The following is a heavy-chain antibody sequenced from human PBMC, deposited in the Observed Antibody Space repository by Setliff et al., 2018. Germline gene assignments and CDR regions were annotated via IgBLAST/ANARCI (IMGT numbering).Heavy chain of an antibody. CDR2: IYYSGST. J-gene: IGHJ4*02. CDR3: ARLRKSTTAIDY. D-gene: IGHD1-26*01. Sequence: LSLTCTVSGGSISSSNYYWGWIRQPPGKGLEWIGSIYYSGSTYYNPSLKSRVTISVDTSKNQFSLRLSSVTAADTAVYYCARLRKSTTAIDYWGQGTLVTVSS. CDR1: GGSISSSNYY. V-gene: IGHV4-39*01.